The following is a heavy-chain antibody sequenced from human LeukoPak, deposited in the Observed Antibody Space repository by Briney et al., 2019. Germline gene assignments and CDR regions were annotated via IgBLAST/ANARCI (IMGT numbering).Heavy chain of an antibody. CDR3: ARFSMPETGYSSGWYFDY. D-gene: IGHD6-19*01. Sequence: SETLSLTCAVYGGSFSGYYRGWIRQPPGKGLEWIGEINHSGSTNYNPSLKSRVTISVDTSKNQFSLKLSSVTAADTAVYYCARFSMPETGYSSGWYFDYWGQGTLVTVSS. V-gene: IGHV4-34*01. CDR2: INHSGST. CDR1: GGSFSGYY. J-gene: IGHJ4*02.